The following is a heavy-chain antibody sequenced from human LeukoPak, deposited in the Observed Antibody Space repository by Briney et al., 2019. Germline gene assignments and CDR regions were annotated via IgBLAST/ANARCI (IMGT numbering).Heavy chain of an antibody. V-gene: IGHV3-15*01. Sequence: GGSLRLSCAASGFPFSNAWMSWVRQAPGKGLEWVGRIKSKTDGGKTVYAAPVQGRFSISRDDSENTLYLQMNGLNTEDTAVYYCSTVSPYYGSGTTSPDSWGQGTLVVVSS. CDR1: GFPFSNAW. D-gene: IGHD3-10*01. J-gene: IGHJ4*02. CDR3: STVSPYYGSGTTSPDS. CDR2: IKSKTDGGKT.